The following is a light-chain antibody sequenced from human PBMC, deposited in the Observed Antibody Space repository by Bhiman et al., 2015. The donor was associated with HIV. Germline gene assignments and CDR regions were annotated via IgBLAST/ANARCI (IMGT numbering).Light chain of an antibody. Sequence: QSVLTQPPSESGAPGQGVTIYCTGTSSNIGAGYDVHWYQQLPGAAPKLLIYGNSNRPSGVPDRFSGSKSGTSASLAITGLQAEDEADYYCQSYDSSLSAWVFGGGTKLTVL. CDR2: GNS. J-gene: IGLJ3*02. V-gene: IGLV1-40*01. CDR3: QSYDSSLSAWV. CDR1: SSNIGAGYD.